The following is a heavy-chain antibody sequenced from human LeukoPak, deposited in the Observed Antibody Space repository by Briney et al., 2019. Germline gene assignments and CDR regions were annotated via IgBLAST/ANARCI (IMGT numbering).Heavy chain of an antibody. D-gene: IGHD3-10*01. CDR1: GYTFTSYG. V-gene: IGHV1-18*01. CDR3: ARDLRITMVRGVTPGY. Sequence: ASVKVSCKASGYTFTSYGISWVRQAPGQGLEWMGWISAYNGNTNYAQKLQGRVTMTTDTSTNTAYMELRSLRSDDTAVYYCARDLRITMVRGVTPGYWGQGTLVTVSS. CDR2: ISAYNGNT. J-gene: IGHJ4*02.